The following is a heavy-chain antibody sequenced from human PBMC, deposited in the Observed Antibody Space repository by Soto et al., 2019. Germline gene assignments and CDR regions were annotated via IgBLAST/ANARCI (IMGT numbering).Heavy chain of an antibody. J-gene: IGHJ4*02. CDR2: ISYDGSNK. CDR3: ARSPY. V-gene: IGHV3-30*03. CDR1: GFTFSSYG. Sequence: QVQLVESGGGVVQPGRSLRLSCAASGFTFSSYGMHWVRQAPGKGLEWVAVISYDGSNKYYADSVKGRFTISRDNSKNTLYLQMNSRNAEDTAVYYCARSPYWGQGTLVTVSS.